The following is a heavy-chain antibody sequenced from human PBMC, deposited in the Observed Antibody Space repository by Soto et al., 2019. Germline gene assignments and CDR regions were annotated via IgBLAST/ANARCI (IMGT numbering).Heavy chain of an antibody. CDR2: ISGSGGST. J-gene: IGHJ4*02. D-gene: IGHD5-18*01. Sequence: EVQLLESGGGLVQPGGSLRLSCAASGFTFSSYAMSWVRQAPGKGLEWVSAISGSGGSTYYADSVKGRFTISRDNSKNTLYLQMNSLRAEDTAVYYCAKDRDTAMVSGINNRGYYFDYWGQGTLVTVSS. CDR1: GFTFSSYA. CDR3: AKDRDTAMVSGINNRGYYFDY. V-gene: IGHV3-23*01.